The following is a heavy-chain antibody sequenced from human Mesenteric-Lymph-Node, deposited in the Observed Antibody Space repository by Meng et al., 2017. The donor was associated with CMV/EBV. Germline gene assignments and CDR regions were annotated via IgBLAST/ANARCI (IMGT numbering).Heavy chain of an antibody. D-gene: IGHD4-17*01. Sequence: GESLKISCAASGFNFSTFTMNWVRQAPGKGLEWVSSISASGSYTFYADSVKGRFTMSRDDAKNSLYLQMNSLRAEDTAVYYCAKGVTVDYWGQGTLVTVSS. CDR1: GFNFSTFT. V-gene: IGHV3-21*01. CDR2: ISASGSYT. CDR3: AKGVTVDY. J-gene: IGHJ4*02.